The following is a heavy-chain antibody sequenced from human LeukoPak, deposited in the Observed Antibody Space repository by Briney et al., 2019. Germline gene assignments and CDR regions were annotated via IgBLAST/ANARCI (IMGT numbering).Heavy chain of an antibody. CDR1: GFTFSSYG. CDR3: ATYRVVPAAIGSSPYFDY. V-gene: IGHV3-30*02. Sequence: GGSLRLSCAASGFTFSSYGMHWVRQAPGKGLEWVAFIRYDGSNKYYADSVKGRFTISRDNSKNTLYLQMNSLRAEDTAVYYCATYRVVPAAIGSSPYFDYWGQGTLVTVSS. J-gene: IGHJ4*02. CDR2: IRYDGSNK. D-gene: IGHD2-2*02.